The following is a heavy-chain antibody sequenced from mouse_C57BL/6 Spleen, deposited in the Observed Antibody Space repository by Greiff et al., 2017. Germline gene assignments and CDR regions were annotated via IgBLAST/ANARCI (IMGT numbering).Heavy chain of an antibody. CDR3: SRWYGGYYGRY. V-gene: IGHV1-64*01. J-gene: IGHJ2*01. D-gene: IGHD2-3*01. CDR1: GYTFTSYW. CDR2: IHPNSGST. Sequence: QVQLQQPGAELVKPGASVKLSCKASGYTFTSYWMHWVKQRPGQGLEWIGMIHPNSGSTNYNEKFKSKATLTVDKSSSTAYMQLSSLTSEDSAVDYCSRWYGGYYGRYRGQGATLTVA.